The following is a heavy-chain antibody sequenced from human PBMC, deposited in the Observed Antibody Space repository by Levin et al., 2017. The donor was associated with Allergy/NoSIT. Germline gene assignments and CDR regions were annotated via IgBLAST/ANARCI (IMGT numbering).Heavy chain of an antibody. V-gene: IGHV3-7*01. CDR2: INQDGSEK. D-gene: IGHD2/OR15-2a*01. Sequence: GESLKISCAASGFTFSDFWMSWVRQAPGKGLEWVAIINQDGSEKYYVDSVEGRVTISRDNAKSSLYLQINSLRAEDTAVYYCATTEYYMFEYWGQGTLVTVSS. CDR1: GFTFSDFW. CDR3: ATTEYYMFEY. J-gene: IGHJ4*02.